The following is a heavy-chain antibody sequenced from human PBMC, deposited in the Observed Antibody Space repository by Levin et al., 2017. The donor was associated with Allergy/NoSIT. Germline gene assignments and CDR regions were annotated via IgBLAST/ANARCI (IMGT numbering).Heavy chain of an antibody. D-gene: IGHD4-17*01. CDR1: GGSISNYY. V-gene: IGHV4-4*07. J-gene: IGHJ4*02. Sequence: GSLRLSCTVSGGSISNYYWSWIRQPAGKGLEWIGRIYSSGSTNYNPSLNSRVTMSIDTSKNQFSLRPSSVTAADTAVYYCAGFSYGDYYFDYWGQGTLVTVSS. CDR2: IYSSGST. CDR3: AGFSYGDYYFDY.